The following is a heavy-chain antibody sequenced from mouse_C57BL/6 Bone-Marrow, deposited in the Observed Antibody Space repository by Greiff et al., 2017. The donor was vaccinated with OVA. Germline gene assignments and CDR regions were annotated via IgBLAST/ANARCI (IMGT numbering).Heavy chain of an antibody. CDR2: IHPNSSST. CDR1: GYTFTSYW. Sequence: QVQLQQPGAELVKPGASVKLSCKASGYTFTSYWMHWVKQRPGQGLEWIGMIHPNSSSTNYNEKFKSKATLTVDKSSSTAYMQLSSLTSEDSAVYYCANYGSRDWYFDVWGTGTTVTVSS. D-gene: IGHD1-1*01. CDR3: ANYGSRDWYFDV. V-gene: IGHV1-64*01. J-gene: IGHJ1*03.